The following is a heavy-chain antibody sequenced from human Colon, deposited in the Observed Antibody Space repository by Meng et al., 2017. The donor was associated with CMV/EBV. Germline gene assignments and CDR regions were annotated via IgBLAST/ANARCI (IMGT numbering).Heavy chain of an antibody. Sequence: GEALKISCAASGFTFSSYSMNWVRQAPGKGLEWVSSISSSSSYIYYADSVKGRFTISRDNAKNSLYLQMNSLRAEDTAVYYCARVGSQLLYEYGMDVWGQGTTVTVSS. CDR1: GFTFSSYS. V-gene: IGHV3-21*01. J-gene: IGHJ6*02. CDR2: ISSSSSYI. CDR3: ARVGSQLLYEYGMDV. D-gene: IGHD2-2*01.